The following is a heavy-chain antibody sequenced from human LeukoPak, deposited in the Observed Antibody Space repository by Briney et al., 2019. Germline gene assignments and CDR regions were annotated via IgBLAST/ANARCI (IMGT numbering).Heavy chain of an antibody. D-gene: IGHD6-13*01. V-gene: IGHV1-69*05. J-gene: IGHJ4*02. Sequence: VASVKVSCKASGGTFSSYAISWVRQAPGQGLEWMGGIIPIFGTANYAQKSQGRVTITTDESTSTAYMELSSLRSEDTAVYYCARDNARIAAAVTFYDYWGQGTLVTVSS. CDR3: ARDNARIAAAVTFYDY. CDR2: IIPIFGTA. CDR1: GGTFSSYA.